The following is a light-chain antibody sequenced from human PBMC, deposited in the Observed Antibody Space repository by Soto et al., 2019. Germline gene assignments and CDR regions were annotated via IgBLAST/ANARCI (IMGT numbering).Light chain of an antibody. Sequence: QSALTQPASVSGSPGQSITISCTGTSSDVGGYNYVSWYQQHPGKAPKLMIYDVSNRPSGVSNRFSGSKSGNTASLTIFGFQAEDEADYYCSSYTSSSTLGVFGTGTKVTVL. CDR1: SSDVGGYNY. V-gene: IGLV2-14*01. J-gene: IGLJ1*01. CDR2: DVS. CDR3: SSYTSSSTLGV.